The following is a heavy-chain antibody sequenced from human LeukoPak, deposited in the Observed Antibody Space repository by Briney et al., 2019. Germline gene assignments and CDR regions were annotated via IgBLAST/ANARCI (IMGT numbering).Heavy chain of an antibody. J-gene: IGHJ4*02. CDR1: GFTFSDYY. CDR3: ARDRYCSGGSCYDSVAGPIDY. V-gene: IGHV3-11*01. CDR2: ISSSGSTI. Sequence: GGSLRLSCAASGFTFSDYYMSWIRQAPGKGLEWVSYISSSGSTIYYADSVKGRFTISRDNAKNSLYLQMNRLRAEDTAVYYCARDRYCSGGSCYDSVAGPIDYWGQGTLVTVSS. D-gene: IGHD2-15*01.